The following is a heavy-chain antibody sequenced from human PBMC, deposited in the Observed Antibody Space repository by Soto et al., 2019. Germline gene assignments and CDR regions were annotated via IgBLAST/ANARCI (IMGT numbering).Heavy chain of an antibody. Sequence: GASVKVSCKASGGTFSSYAISWVRQAPGQGLEWTGGIIPIFGTANYAQKFQGRVTITADESTSTAYMELSSLRSEDTAVYYCATSRVVEVDSSGWYYFDYCGQGTPVTVSS. CDR1: GGTFSSYA. J-gene: IGHJ4*02. V-gene: IGHV1-69*13. CDR2: IIPIFGTA. D-gene: IGHD6-19*01. CDR3: ATSRVVEVDSSGWYYFDY.